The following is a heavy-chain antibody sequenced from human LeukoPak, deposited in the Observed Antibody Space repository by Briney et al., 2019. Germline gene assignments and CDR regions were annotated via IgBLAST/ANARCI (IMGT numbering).Heavy chain of an antibody. Sequence: SETLSLTCTVSGGSISSGGYYWSWIRQHPGKGLEWIGYIYYSGSTYYNPSLKSRVTISVDTSKNQFSLKLSSVTAADTAVYYCARGSSSGYYWYFDLWGRGTLVTVSS. D-gene: IGHD6-19*01. CDR1: GGSISSGGYY. V-gene: IGHV4-31*03. J-gene: IGHJ2*01. CDR3: ARGSSSGYYWYFDL. CDR2: IYYSGST.